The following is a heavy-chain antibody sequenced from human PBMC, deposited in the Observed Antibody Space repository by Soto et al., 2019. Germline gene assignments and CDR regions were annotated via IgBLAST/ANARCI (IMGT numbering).Heavy chain of an antibody. Sequence: GASVKVSCKASGYTFTSYDINWVRQATGQGLEWMGWMNPNSGNTGYAQKFQGRVTMTRSTSISTAYMELSSLRSEDTAVYYCARAYYDFWSGPRDYYYYMDVWGKGTTVTVSS. J-gene: IGHJ6*03. D-gene: IGHD3-3*01. CDR3: ARAYYDFWSGPRDYYYYMDV. CDR2: MNPNSGNT. CDR1: GYTFTSYD. V-gene: IGHV1-8*01.